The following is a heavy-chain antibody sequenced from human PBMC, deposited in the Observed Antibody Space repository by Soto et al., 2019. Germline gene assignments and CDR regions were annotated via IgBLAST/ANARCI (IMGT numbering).Heavy chain of an antibody. CDR3: AGLPFRQTGTDFYYYGMDV. Sequence: SETLSLTCTVSGGSISNYYWSWIRQPPGKGLEWIGYISYSGSTNYSPSLKGRVTISVDKSKNQFSLKLSSVTAADTAVYYCAGLPFRQTGTDFYYYGMDVWGQGTTVTVSS. V-gene: IGHV4-59*12. CDR1: GGSISNYY. D-gene: IGHD1-1*01. CDR2: ISYSGST. J-gene: IGHJ6*02.